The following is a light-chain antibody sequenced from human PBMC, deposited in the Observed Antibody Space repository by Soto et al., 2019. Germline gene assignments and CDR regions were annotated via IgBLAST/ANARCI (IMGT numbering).Light chain of an antibody. J-gene: IGKJ1*01. V-gene: IGKV1-5*01. Sequence: DIQMTQSPSTLSASVGDRVTITCRASQSFSSWLAWYQQKPGKAPKLLIYDASSLESGVTSRFSGSGSGTEFTLNSSSLQPDDFATYYCQQDNSYPLTLGQGNKVEIK. CDR1: QSFSSW. CDR3: QQDNSYPLT. CDR2: DAS.